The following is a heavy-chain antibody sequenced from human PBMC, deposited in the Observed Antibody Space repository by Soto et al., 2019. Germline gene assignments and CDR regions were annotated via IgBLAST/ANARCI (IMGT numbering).Heavy chain of an antibody. CDR1: GDSVSSNSAT. J-gene: IGHJ4*02. V-gene: IGHV6-1*01. CDR2: TYYRSKWYN. D-gene: IGHD2-2*01. Sequence: SQTLSLPCAISGDSVSSNSATWNWIRQSPSRGLEWLGRTYYRSKWYNDYAVSVKSRITINPDTSKNQLSLQLNSVTPEDTAVYYCARDRYANGHFDYWGQGTLVTVSS. CDR3: ARDRYANGHFDY.